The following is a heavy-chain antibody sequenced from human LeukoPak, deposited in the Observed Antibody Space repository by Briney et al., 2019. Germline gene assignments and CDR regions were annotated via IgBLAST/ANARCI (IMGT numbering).Heavy chain of an antibody. CDR2: LYYSGSA. D-gene: IGHD6-13*01. CDR3: ARKPSIAAARLGYFDY. J-gene: IGHJ4*02. CDR1: GGSISSSRYY. V-gene: IGHV4-39*07. Sequence: PSETLSLTCTVSGGSISSSRYYWAWIRQSPGKGLECIGSLYYSGSAYYNPSLKSRVTISVDTSKNQFSLKLSSVTAADTAVYYCARKPSIAAARLGYFDYWGQGTLVTVSS.